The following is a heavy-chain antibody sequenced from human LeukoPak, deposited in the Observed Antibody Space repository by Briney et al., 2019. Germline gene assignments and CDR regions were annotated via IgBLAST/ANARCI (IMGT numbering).Heavy chain of an antibody. CDR3: ARGPSYCSSTSCFPDGGNFDY. D-gene: IGHD2-2*01. Sequence: SETLSLTCTVSGGSISSGGYYWSWIRQPPGKGLEWIGYIYHSGSTYYNPSLKSRVTISVDRSKNQFSLKLSSVTAADTAVYYCARGPSYCSSTSCFPDGGNFDYWGQGTLVTVSS. J-gene: IGHJ4*02. CDR1: GGSISSGGYY. V-gene: IGHV4-30-2*01. CDR2: IYHSGST.